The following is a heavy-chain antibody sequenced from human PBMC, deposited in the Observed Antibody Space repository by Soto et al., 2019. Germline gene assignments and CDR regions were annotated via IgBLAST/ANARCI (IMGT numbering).Heavy chain of an antibody. J-gene: IGHJ6*02. CDR3: ASSATSGMYA. CDR1: GGSISSGYYY. Sequence: PAETLSLTCSVSGGSISSGYYYWSWIRQPPGKGLEWIGNIYYSGNTYYNPSLKSRLIISIDTSKNQFSLQVGSVTAADTAVYYFASSATSGMYAWGQ. V-gene: IGHV4-30-4*01. CDR2: IYYSGNT.